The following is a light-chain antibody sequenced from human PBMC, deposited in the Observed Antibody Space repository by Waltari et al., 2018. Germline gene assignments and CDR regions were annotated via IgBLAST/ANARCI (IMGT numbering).Light chain of an antibody. J-gene: IGLJ3*02. CDR1: TSNIGVNF. V-gene: IGLV1-47*01. CDR3: AAWDDSLSGPV. Sequence: QSVLTQPPSASGTPGQSVTISCSGSTSNIGVNFVYWYQQFPGTAPKRLIYRNNQRPAGVPDRSSGSKSGTSASLSISGLRSEDEADYYCAAWDDSLSGPVFGGGTELTVL. CDR2: RNN.